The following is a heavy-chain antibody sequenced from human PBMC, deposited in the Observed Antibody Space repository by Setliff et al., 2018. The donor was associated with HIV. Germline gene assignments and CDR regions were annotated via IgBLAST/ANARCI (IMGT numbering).Heavy chain of an antibody. Sequence: SVKVSCKASGGTFSTQTFNWVRQAPGQGLEWMGGIIPLFGTAKYIQKFQDRVTITADGSTSTAYMELSSLRFEDTAVYFCATDSSGLKYFDSWGQGTLVTVTS. CDR3: ATDSSGLKYFDS. CDR1: GGTFSTQT. CDR2: IIPLFGTA. J-gene: IGHJ4*02. V-gene: IGHV1-69*13. D-gene: IGHD1-26*01.